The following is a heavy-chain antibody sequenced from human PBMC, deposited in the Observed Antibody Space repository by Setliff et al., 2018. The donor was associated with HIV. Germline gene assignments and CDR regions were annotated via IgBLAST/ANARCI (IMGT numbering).Heavy chain of an antibody. D-gene: IGHD6-19*01. Sequence: SETLSLTCTVSGGSISSYYWSWIRQPPGKGLEWIGYIYTSGSVNYNPSLNIRVTISVDTSNNKFSLKVNSVTAADTAVYYCARSPRIGVAGEFEYWGQGTLVTVSS. CDR3: ARSPRIGVAGEFEY. V-gene: IGHV4-4*09. CDR2: IYTSGSV. CDR1: GGSISSYY. J-gene: IGHJ4*02.